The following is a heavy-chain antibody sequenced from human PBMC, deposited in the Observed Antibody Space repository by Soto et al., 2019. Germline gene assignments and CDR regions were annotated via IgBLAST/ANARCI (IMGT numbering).Heavy chain of an antibody. J-gene: IGHJ4*02. CDR1: GFTFSSHA. D-gene: IGHD6-19*01. CDR3: AKDLQFSGWLSAQTFDY. V-gene: IGHV3-23*01. CDR2: ITGSGDST. Sequence: XGSLRLSWPVSGFTFSSHAMILVRQAPGKGLECVSSITGSGDSTYYADSVKGRFTISRDKSKSTLYLQMNSLRAEDTAVYYCAKDLQFSGWLSAQTFDYWGQGTQVTVSS.